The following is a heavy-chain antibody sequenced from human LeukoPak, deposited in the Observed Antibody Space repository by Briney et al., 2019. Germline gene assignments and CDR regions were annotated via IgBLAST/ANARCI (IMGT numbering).Heavy chain of an antibody. D-gene: IGHD3-10*01. CDR1: GYTFTSYG. J-gene: IGHJ4*02. V-gene: IGHV1-18*01. CDR2: ISAYNGNT. Sequence: ASVKVSCKASGYTFTSYGISWVRQAPGRGLEWMGWISAYNGNTNYAQKLQGRVTMTTDTSTSTAYMELRSLGSDDTAVYYCARGGIRRGVLLWFGESDYWGQGTLVTVSS. CDR3: ARGGIRRGVLLWFGESDY.